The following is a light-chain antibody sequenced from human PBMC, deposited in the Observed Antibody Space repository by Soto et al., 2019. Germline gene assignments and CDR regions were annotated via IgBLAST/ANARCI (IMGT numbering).Light chain of an antibody. CDR2: EVV. CDR1: KNDIGVYDF. V-gene: IGLV2-8*01. J-gene: IGLJ1*01. CDR3: KSYAGSNTYV. Sequence: ALTQSPSASGSPGQSVTISCTGTKNDIGVYDFVSWYQHHPGKAPRLIIYEVVQRPSGVPDRFSGSKSGNTASLTVSGLQAADEADYFCKSYAGSNTYVFGSGTKVTV.